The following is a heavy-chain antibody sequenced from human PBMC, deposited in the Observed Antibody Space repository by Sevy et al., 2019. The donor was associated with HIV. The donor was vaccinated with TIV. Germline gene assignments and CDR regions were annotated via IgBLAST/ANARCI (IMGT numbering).Heavy chain of an antibody. CDR1: GYTFNSHG. CDR3: ARDRKLYGSGSDHPHSY. CDR2: ISAFNGNK. Sequence: ASVKVSCKASGYTFNSHGMSWVRQAPGQGLEWMGWISAFNGNKNSAQKFQGRVAMTTDTSTSTAYIELRGLKPDGTAVYYCARDRKLYGSGSDHPHSYWGQGTLVTVSS. V-gene: IGHV1-18*01. J-gene: IGHJ4*02. D-gene: IGHD3-10*01.